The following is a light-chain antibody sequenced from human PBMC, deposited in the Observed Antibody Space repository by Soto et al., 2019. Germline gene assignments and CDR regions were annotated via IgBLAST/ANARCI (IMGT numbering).Light chain of an antibody. Sequence: QSALTQPPSASGSPGQSVTISCTGTSSDVGGYNYVSWYQQHPGKAPKLMIYEVSERPSGVPDRFSGSKFGNTASLTVSGLQAEDEADYYCSSYAGSDNFDVFGTGTKVTVL. CDR2: EVS. CDR3: SSYAGSDNFDV. V-gene: IGLV2-8*01. J-gene: IGLJ1*01. CDR1: SSDVGGYNY.